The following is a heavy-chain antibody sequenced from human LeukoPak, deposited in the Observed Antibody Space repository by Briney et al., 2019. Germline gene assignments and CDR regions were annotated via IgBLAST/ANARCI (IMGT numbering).Heavy chain of an antibody. Sequence: PEGSLRLSCAASGFTFSSYWMSWVRQAPGKGLEWVANIKQDGSEKYYVDSVKGRCTISRDNAKNSLYLQMNSLRAEDTAVYYCARAYRSGSYSNARAYWGQGTLVTVSS. CDR1: GFTFSSYW. V-gene: IGHV3-7*01. CDR3: ARAYRSGSYSNARAY. J-gene: IGHJ4*02. CDR2: IKQDGSEK. D-gene: IGHD3-10*01.